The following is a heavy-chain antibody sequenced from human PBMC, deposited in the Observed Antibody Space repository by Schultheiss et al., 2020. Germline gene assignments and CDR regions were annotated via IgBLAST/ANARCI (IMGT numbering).Heavy chain of an antibody. D-gene: IGHD4-17*01. CDR1: GYTFTSYY. CDR2: INPSGGST. CDR3: ARDEVRADDYGDSDYYYGMDV. V-gene: IGHV1-46*01. Sequence: ASVKVSFKASGYTFTSYYMHWVRQAPGQGLEWMGIINPSGGSTSYAQRLQGRVTMTTETSTSTAYMELSSLRSEDTAVYYCARDEVRADDYGDSDYYYGMDVWGQGTTVTVSS. J-gene: IGHJ6*02.